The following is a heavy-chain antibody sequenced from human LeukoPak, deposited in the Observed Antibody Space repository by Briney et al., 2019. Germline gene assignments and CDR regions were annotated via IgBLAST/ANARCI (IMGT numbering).Heavy chain of an antibody. CDR2: ISGSGGST. V-gene: IGHV3-23*01. CDR3: AKVLTAYCGGDCYSSFDY. Sequence: PGGSLRLSCAASGFTVSSNYMSWVRQAPGKGLEWVSAISGSGGSTYYADSVKGRFTISRDNSKNTLYLQMNSLRAEDTAVYYCAKVLTAYCGGDCYSSFDYWGQGTLVTVSS. CDR1: GFTVSSNY. J-gene: IGHJ4*02. D-gene: IGHD2-21*02.